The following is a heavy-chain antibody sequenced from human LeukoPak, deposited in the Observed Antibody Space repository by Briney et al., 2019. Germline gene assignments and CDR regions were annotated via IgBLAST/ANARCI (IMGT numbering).Heavy chain of an antibody. D-gene: IGHD3-16*02. V-gene: IGHV4-4*09. CDR3: ARIYHDAFDI. CDR2: IYTSGGT. CDR1: GGSISSYY. Sequence: SETLSLTCTVSGGSISSYYWSWIRQPPGKGLEWIGYIYTSGGTNYNPSLKSRVTISVDTSKNQFSLKLSSVTAADTAVYYCARIYHDAFDIWGQGTMVTVSS. J-gene: IGHJ3*02.